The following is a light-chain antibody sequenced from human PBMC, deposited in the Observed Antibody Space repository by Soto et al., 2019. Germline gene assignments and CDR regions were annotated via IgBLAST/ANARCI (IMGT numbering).Light chain of an antibody. CDR1: QSIGNY. CDR2: GAS. J-gene: IGKJ2*01. V-gene: IGKV1-39*01. Sequence: DTQMTQSPSSLSASVGERVTITCRASQSIGNYLSWYAQKPGKAPKLLIYGASSLQSGVPSRFSGSVSGTYFTLTINNLQPEDFATYYCQQSDNIPFTFGQGTKLEI. CDR3: QQSDNIPFT.